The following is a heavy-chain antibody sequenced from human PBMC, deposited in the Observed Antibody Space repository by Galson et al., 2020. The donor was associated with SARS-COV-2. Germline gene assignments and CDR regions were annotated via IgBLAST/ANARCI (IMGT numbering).Heavy chain of an antibody. J-gene: IGHJ6*02. CDR3: AKDRRYYDILTGYLRHSGNPDYYYYGMDV. V-gene: IGHV3-30*18. Sequence: GESLKISCAASGFTFSSYGMHWVRQAPGKGLEWVAVISYDGSNKYYADSVKGRFTISRDNSKNTLYLQMNSLRAEDTAVYYCAKDRRYYDILTGYLRHSGNPDYYYYGMDVWGQGTTVTVSS. CDR2: ISYDGSNK. CDR1: GFTFSSYG. D-gene: IGHD3-9*01.